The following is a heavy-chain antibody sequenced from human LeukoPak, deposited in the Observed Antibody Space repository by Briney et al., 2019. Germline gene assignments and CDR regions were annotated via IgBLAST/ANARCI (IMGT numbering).Heavy chain of an antibody. V-gene: IGHV3-66*01. J-gene: IGHJ5*02. Sequence: GGSLRLSCAASGFNVSSNYMSWVRQAPGKGLEWVSVIFSGGSTYYVDSVKGRFTTSRDNSKNTLYLQMNSLSTDDTAVYYCAKVEEGWFDPWGQGTLVTVSS. CDR3: AKVEEGWFDP. CDR2: IFSGGST. CDR1: GFNVSSNY.